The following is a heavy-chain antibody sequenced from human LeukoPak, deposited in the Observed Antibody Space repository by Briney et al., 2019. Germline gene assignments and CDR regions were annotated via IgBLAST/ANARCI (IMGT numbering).Heavy chain of an antibody. V-gene: IGHV3-7*01. CDR3: ARDRYSSSWYPGGYFDY. D-gene: IGHD6-13*01. CDR1: GFTFSSYS. Sequence: GGSLRLSCAASGFTFSSYSMNWVRQAPGKGLEWVTNIKQDGSEKYYVDSVKGRFTISRDNAKNSLYLQMNSLRAEDTAVYYCARDRYSSSWYPGGYFDYWGQGTLVTVSS. CDR2: IKQDGSEK. J-gene: IGHJ4*02.